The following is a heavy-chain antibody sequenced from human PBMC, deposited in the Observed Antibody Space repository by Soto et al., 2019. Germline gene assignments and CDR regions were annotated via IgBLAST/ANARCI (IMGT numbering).Heavy chain of an antibody. V-gene: IGHV4-59*01. CDR1: GGSISSSF. D-gene: IGHD5-18*01. Sequence: KSSETLSLTCSVSGGSISSSFWSWIRQPPGKELEWIGYISYSGSTTYNPSPKSRITLSVDTSKNQFSLRVASVTAADTAVYYCARGHRAMEYYYYYGMDVWGQGTTVTVSS. J-gene: IGHJ6*02. CDR3: ARGHRAMEYYYYYGMDV. CDR2: ISYSGST.